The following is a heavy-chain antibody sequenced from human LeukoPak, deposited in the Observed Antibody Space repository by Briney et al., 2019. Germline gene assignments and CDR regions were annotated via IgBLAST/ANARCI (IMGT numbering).Heavy chain of an antibody. J-gene: IGHJ4*02. Sequence: GGPLRLSCAASGFTFSTYDMHWVRQATGKGLEWVSAIGPRGDTYYADSVQGRFTISRENAKNSLYLQMNSLGAGDTAVYYCARDACSGGRCYHDYWGQGILVTVSS. CDR2: IGPRGDT. D-gene: IGHD2-15*01. CDR1: GFTFSTYD. CDR3: ARDACSGGRCYHDY. V-gene: IGHV3-13*01.